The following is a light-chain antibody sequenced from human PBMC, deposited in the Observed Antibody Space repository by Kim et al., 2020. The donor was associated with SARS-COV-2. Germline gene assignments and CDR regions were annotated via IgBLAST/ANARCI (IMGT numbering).Light chain of an antibody. CDR1: KLGDKY. CDR2: QDS. Sequence: SYELTQPPSVSVSPGQTASITCSGDKLGDKYACWYQQKPGQSPVLVIYQDSKRPSGIPERFSGSNSGNTATVTISGTQARDEADYYCQAWDNSTASFGTGTKVTVL. CDR3: QAWDNSTAS. V-gene: IGLV3-1*01. J-gene: IGLJ1*01.